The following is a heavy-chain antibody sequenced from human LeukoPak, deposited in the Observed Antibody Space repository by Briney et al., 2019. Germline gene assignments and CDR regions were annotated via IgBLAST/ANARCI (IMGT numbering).Heavy chain of an antibody. D-gene: IGHD6-13*01. CDR2: IFYSGSN. CDR3: ARGLPYSSSWYWFDP. CDR1: GASISSYY. J-gene: IGHJ5*02. V-gene: IGHV4-59*01. Sequence: SETLSLTCPVSGASISSYYWSWIRQPPGKGLEWIGYIFYSGSNNYNPSLKSRATISVDTSKTQFSLKLSSVTAADTAVYYCARGLPYSSSWYWFDPWGQGTLVTVSS.